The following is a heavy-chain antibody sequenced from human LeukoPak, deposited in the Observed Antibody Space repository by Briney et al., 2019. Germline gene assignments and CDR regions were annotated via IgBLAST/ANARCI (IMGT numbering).Heavy chain of an antibody. Sequence: GGSLRLSCAASGFTFSTYAMHWVRQAPGKGLEHVSSISSGGVNTYYADSVRGRFTISRDNSKNTLYLHMGSLRAEDMAVYYCAREEAPVGGSSFDYWGQGTLVTVPS. D-gene: IGHD1-26*01. CDR2: ISSGGVNT. J-gene: IGHJ4*02. V-gene: IGHV3-64*02. CDR1: GFTFSTYA. CDR3: AREEAPVGGSSFDY.